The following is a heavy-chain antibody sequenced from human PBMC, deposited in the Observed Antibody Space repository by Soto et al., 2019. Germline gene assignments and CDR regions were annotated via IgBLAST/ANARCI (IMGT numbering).Heavy chain of an antibody. Sequence: SETLSLTCTVSGGSISSYYWSWIRQPAGKGLEWIGRIYTSGSTNYNPSLKSRVTMSVDTSKNQFSLKLSSVTAADTAVYYCARESLKESITMTVVVDYWGQGTLVTVSS. CDR1: GGSISSYY. D-gene: IGHD3-22*01. V-gene: IGHV4-4*07. J-gene: IGHJ4*02. CDR2: IYTSGST. CDR3: ARESLKESITMTVVVDY.